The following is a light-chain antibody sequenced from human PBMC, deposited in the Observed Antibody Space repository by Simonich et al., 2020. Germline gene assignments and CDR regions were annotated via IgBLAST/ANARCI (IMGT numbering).Light chain of an antibody. CDR2: EGR. J-gene: IGLJ2*01. CDR1: SSDVGSYHL. CDR3: CSYAGSSTVV. Sequence: QSALTQPASVSVSPGQSITISCTGTSSDVGSYHLVSWYQQHPGTAPKLMIYEGRKRPSGVSNRFSGSKSGNTASRTISGLQAEDEADYYCCSYAGSSTVVFGGGTKLTVL. V-gene: IGLV2-23*01.